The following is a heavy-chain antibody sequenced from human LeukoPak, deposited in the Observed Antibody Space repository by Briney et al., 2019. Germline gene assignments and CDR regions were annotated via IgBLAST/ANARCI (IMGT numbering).Heavy chain of an antibody. CDR1: GFSISSGHY. CDR3: SRGQSISAAAV. J-gene: IGHJ4*02. CDR2: ISHSGTT. D-gene: IGHD6-13*01. Sequence: SETLSLTCTVSGFSISSGHYWGWTRQPPGKGLEWIASISHSGTTFYNPSLKSRVTISVDTSKNQFSLTVTSVTAADTAVYYCSRGQSISAAAVWGQGTLVTVSS. V-gene: IGHV4-38-2*02.